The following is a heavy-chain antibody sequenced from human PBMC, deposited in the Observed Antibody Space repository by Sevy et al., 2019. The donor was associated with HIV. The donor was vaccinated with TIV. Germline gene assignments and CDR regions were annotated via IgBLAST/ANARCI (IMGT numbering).Heavy chain of an antibody. CDR1: GFTVSSDY. CDR2: IYSAGTT. V-gene: IGHV3-66*01. J-gene: IGHJ6*02. D-gene: IGHD6-13*01. Sequence: EGSLRLSCAASGFTVSSDYMTWVRQAPGKGLEWVSVIYSAGTTYYADSVKGRFTISRDNSKNTVYLQMYSLRAEDTAVYYCARESSSTWQAGYYGMAVWVQGTTVTVSS. CDR3: ARESSSTWQAGYYGMAV.